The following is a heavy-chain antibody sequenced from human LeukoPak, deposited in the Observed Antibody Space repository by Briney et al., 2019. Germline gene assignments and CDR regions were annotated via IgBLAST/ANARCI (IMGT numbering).Heavy chain of an antibody. Sequence: ASVKVSCKASGGTFSSYAISWVRQAPGQGLEWMGGIIPIFGTANYAQKFQGRVTITTDESTSTAYMELSSLRSEDTAVYYCARQGIAAASGRDYYYYYMDVWGKGTTVTVSS. CDR3: ARQGIAAASGRDYYYYYMDV. J-gene: IGHJ6*03. D-gene: IGHD6-13*01. V-gene: IGHV1-69*05. CDR1: GGTFSSYA. CDR2: IIPIFGTA.